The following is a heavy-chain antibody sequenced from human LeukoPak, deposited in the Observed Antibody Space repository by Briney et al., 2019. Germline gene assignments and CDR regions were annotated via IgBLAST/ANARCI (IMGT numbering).Heavy chain of an antibody. D-gene: IGHD3-10*01. CDR1: GFTFGSYS. CDR2: ISSSSSYI. V-gene: IGHV3-21*01. CDR3: ARDVGAAPFDI. J-gene: IGHJ3*02. Sequence: GGSLRLSCAASGFTFGSYSMNWVRQAPGKGLEWVSSISSSSSYIYYADSVKGRFTISRDNAKNSLYLQMNSLRAEDTAVYYCARDVGAAPFDIWGQGTMVTVSS.